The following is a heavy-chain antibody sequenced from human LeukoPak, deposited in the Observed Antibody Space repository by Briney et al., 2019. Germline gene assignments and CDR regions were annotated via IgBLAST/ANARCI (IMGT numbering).Heavy chain of an antibody. D-gene: IGHD3-10*01. CDR2: IRHSGYT. CDR3: ARGNNRNGGFYFDL. V-gene: IGHV4-59*01. J-gene: IGHJ4*02. CDR1: GGSISSFY. Sequence: SETLSLTCNVSGGSISSFYWFWLRQPPGRGLESIGFIRHSGYTSYSPSLKSRVAISVDTSKNQSSLRLSSVTAADTAVYYCARGNNRNGGFYFDLRGQGALDPVSS.